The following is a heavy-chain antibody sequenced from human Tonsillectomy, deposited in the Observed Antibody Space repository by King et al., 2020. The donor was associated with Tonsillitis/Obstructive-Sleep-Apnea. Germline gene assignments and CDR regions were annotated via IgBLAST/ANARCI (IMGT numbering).Heavy chain of an antibody. Sequence: VQLVESGAEVKKPGASVKVSCKASGYTFTSYGIGWVRQAPGQGLEGVGWIIAYNCNTNYAQKLQGRVTMTTDTSTSTAYMELRSLRSDDTAVYYCAREVVGDSSSWFDYWGQGTLVTVSS. J-gene: IGHJ4*02. CDR3: AREVVGDSSSWFDY. D-gene: IGHD6-13*01. CDR1: GYTFTSYG. V-gene: IGHV1-18*01. CDR2: IIAYNCNT.